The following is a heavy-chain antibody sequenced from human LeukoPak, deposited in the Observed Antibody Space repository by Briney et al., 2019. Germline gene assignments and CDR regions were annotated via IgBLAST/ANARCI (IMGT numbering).Heavy chain of an antibody. J-gene: IGHJ4*02. CDR1: GYSIRNGDY. CDR2: MYNSVSI. CDR3: ARNSSSGFFDY. D-gene: IGHD6-6*01. V-gene: IGHV4-38-2*01. Sequence: SETLSLTCVVSGYSIRNGDYWSWIRQSPGKGLEWIASMYNSVSIHYNPSLKSRVTILVDTSKNELSLKMRSVTAADTAVYYCARNSSSGFFDYWGQGTLATVSS.